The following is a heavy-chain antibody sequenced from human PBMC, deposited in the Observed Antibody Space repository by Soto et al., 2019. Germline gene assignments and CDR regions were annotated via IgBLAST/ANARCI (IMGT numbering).Heavy chain of an antibody. J-gene: IGHJ4*02. Sequence: GESLKISCXGVGYKFGSAWIGWVRQMPGKGLEWMGIIKPGTSDIRYSPSCRGHVTISADEAVSTAYLQRSSLKASDTAMYYCARQLSHICDSWGQGTLVTVSS. V-gene: IGHV5-51*01. D-gene: IGHD3-3*02. CDR2: IKPGTSDI. CDR3: ARQLSHICDS. CDR1: GYKFGSAW.